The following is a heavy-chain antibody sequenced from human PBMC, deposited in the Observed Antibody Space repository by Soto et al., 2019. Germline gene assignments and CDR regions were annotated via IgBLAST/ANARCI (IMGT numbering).Heavy chain of an antibody. V-gene: IGHV3-23*01. D-gene: IGHD4-17*01. CDR3: AKFRYYGDYVPRGNWFDP. CDR1: GFTFSSYA. CDR2: ISGSGGST. Sequence: GGSLRLSCAASGFTFSSYAMSWVRQAPGKGLEWVSAISGSGGSTYYADSVKGRFTISRDNSKNTLYLQMNSLRAEDTAVYYCAKFRYYGDYVPRGNWFDPRGQGTLVTVSS. J-gene: IGHJ5*02.